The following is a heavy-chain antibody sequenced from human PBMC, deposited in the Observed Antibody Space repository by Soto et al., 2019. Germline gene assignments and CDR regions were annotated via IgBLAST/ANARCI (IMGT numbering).Heavy chain of an antibody. CDR1: GFSVSRNY. CDR2: VYSGGAT. V-gene: IGHV3-53*02. CDR3: ARVPGRL. Sequence: QLVETGGGVIQPGTSLTLSCAASGFSVSRNYMTWVRQAPGKGLEWVSFVYSGGATFYADSVKGRFILSRDDSQNTMYRQMNNLRAEDTAVYYCARVPGRLWGRGTLVTVAS. J-gene: IGHJ4*02. D-gene: IGHD3-10*01.